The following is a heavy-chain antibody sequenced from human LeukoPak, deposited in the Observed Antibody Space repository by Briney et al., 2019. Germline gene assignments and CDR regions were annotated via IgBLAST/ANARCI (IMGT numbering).Heavy chain of an antibody. Sequence: PGGSLRLSCAASGFTFSNAWMIWVRQAPGKGLEWVGRIKSKTDGGTTDYAAPVKGRFTISRDDSKNTLYLQMNSLKTEDTAVYYCTREAVTANGYFDYWGQGTLVTVSS. V-gene: IGHV3-15*01. CDR2: IKSKTDGGTT. CDR3: TREAVTANGYFDY. D-gene: IGHD2-21*02. J-gene: IGHJ4*02. CDR1: GFTFSNAW.